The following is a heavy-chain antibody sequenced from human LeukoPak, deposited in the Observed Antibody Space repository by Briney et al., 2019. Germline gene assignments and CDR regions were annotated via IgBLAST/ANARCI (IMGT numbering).Heavy chain of an antibody. D-gene: IGHD6-13*01. CDR2: ISGSGGTT. CDR1: GFTFNNYW. J-gene: IGHJ4*02. V-gene: IGHV3-23*01. CDR3: AKNLQYSSSPFDY. Sequence: GGSLRLSCAASGFTFNNYWMHWVRQAPGKGLEWVSGISGSGGTTYYADSVKGRFTISRDNSKNTLFLQMNSLRAEDTAVYYCAKNLQYSSSPFDYWGQGTLVTVSS.